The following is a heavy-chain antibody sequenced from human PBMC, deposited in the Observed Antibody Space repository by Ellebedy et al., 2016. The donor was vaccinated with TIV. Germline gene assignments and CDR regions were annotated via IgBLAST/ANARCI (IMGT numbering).Heavy chain of an antibody. J-gene: IGHJ4*02. CDR1: GYSISSGYY. CDR3: ARDGYNYRFDY. V-gene: IGHV4-38-2*02. Sequence: SETLSLTCTVSGYSISSGYYWGWIRQPTGKGLEWIGSIYHSGSTYYNPSLKSRVTISVDTSKNQFSLKLSSVTAADTAVYYCARDGYNYRFDYWGQGTLVTVSS. D-gene: IGHD5-24*01. CDR2: IYHSGST.